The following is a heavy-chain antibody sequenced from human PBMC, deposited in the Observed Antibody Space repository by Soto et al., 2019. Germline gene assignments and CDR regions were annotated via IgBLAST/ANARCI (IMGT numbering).Heavy chain of an antibody. CDR1: GFTFSSYS. D-gene: IGHD6-19*01. CDR2: ISSSSSYI. Sequence: GSLRLSCAASGFTFSSYSMNWVRQAPGKGLEWVSSISSSSSYIYYADSVKGRFTISRDNAKNSLYLQMNSLRAEDTAVYYCARDSISGYSSGWYFDAFDIWGQGTMVTVSS. CDR3: ARDSISGYSSGWYFDAFDI. V-gene: IGHV3-21*01. J-gene: IGHJ3*02.